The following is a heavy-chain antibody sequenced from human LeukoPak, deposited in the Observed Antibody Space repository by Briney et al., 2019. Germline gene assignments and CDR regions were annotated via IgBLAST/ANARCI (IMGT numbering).Heavy chain of an antibody. Sequence: SETLSLTCAVYGGSFSGYYWSWIRQPPGKGLEWIGEINHSGSTNYNPSLKSRVTISVDTSKNQFSLKLSSVTAADTAVYYCARGARNSGSYFGCIQHWGQGTLVTVSS. J-gene: IGHJ1*01. D-gene: IGHD1-26*01. CDR3: ARGARNSGSYFGCIQH. CDR1: GGSFSGYY. V-gene: IGHV4-34*01. CDR2: INHSGST.